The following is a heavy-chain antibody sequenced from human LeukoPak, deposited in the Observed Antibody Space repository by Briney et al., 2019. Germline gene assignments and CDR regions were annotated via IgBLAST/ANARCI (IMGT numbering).Heavy chain of an antibody. CDR1: GYTFTSYG. Sequence: GASVKVSRKASGYTFTSYGISWVRQAPGQGLEWMGWISAYNGNTNYAQKLQGRVTMTTDTSTSTAYMELRSLRSDDTAVYYCARGGDRISSGWPIFYAEYFQHWGQGTLVTVSS. D-gene: IGHD6-19*01. V-gene: IGHV1-18*01. J-gene: IGHJ1*01. CDR2: ISAYNGNT. CDR3: ARGGDRISSGWPIFYAEYFQH.